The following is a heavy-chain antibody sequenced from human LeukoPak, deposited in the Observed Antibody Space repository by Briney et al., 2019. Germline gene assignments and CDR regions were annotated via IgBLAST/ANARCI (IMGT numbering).Heavy chain of an antibody. Sequence: GGSLRLSCAASRFPFSSYAMSWVRQAPGKGLEWVSAISGSGGSTYYADSVKGRFTISRDNSKNTLYLQMNSLRAEDTAVYYCAKGANVVVTAIRFIHWGQGTLVTVSS. J-gene: IGHJ4*02. CDR3: AKGANVVVTAIRFIH. V-gene: IGHV3-23*01. D-gene: IGHD2-21*02. CDR1: RFPFSSYA. CDR2: ISGSGGST.